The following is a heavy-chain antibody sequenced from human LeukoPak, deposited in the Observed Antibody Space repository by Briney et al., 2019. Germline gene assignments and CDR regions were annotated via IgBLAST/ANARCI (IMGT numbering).Heavy chain of an antibody. J-gene: IGHJ6*03. Sequence: PGGSLRVSRAASLFTLNNYAMSGFRPAPGKGGEWVSLISANGGGTHYADSVKGRFTISRDNSKNTLYLQKNSLRPEDTAIYYCATSNDFWCGPLRNYYYYMDVWGKGTTVTVSS. V-gene: IGHV3-23*01. D-gene: IGHD3-3*01. CDR3: ATSNDFWCGPLRNYYYYMDV. CDR1: LFTLNNYA. CDR2: ISANGGGT.